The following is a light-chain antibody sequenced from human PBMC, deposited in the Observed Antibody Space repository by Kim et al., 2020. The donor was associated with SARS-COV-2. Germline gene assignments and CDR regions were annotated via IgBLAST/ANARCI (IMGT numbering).Light chain of an antibody. Sequence: ETVMTQSPATLSVSPGERVTLSCRASQSLSNNLAWYQHKPGQAPRLLFYAASVRATGIPARFSGSGSGTEFTLTISSLQLEDFAIYYCQKYNKWPPITFGQGTRLEIK. CDR1: QSLSNN. V-gene: IGKV3-15*01. J-gene: IGKJ5*01. CDR2: AAS. CDR3: QKYNKWPPIT.